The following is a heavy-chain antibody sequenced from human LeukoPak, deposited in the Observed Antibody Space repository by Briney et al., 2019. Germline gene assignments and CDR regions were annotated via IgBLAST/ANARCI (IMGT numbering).Heavy chain of an antibody. J-gene: IGHJ4*02. D-gene: IGHD2-21*02. V-gene: IGHV3-23*01. CDR1: GFNFNIYA. CDR3: AKDRGVTPIPFDY. CDR2: MTGSGAST. Sequence: PGGSLRLSCAASGFNFNIYAMTWVRQAPGKGLEWVSSMTGSGASTYYADSVKGRFTISRDISKNRLYLQMNSLRAEDTAIYYCAKDRGVTPIPFDYWGQGTLVTVSS.